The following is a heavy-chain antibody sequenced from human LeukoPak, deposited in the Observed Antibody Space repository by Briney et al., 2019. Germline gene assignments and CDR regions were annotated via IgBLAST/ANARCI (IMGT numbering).Heavy chain of an antibody. CDR2: IYYSGST. CDR3: ARRKVATKWFDP. J-gene: IGHJ5*02. V-gene: IGHV4-59*08. CDR1: GGSISSDY. D-gene: IGHD5-12*01. Sequence: SETLSLTCTVSGGSISSDYWSWIRQPAGKGLEWIGYIYYSGSTDYNPSLKSRATISVDTSKNQFSLKLNSVTAADTAVYYCARRKVATKWFDPWGQGTLVTVSS.